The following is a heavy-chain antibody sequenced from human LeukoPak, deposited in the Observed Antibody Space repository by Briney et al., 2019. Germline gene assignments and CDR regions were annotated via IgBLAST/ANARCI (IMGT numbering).Heavy chain of an antibody. J-gene: IGHJ4*02. CDR3: ARGRETYYDILTGYYDY. CDR1: GYTFTSYD. CDR2: MNPNTVNT. Sequence: ASVKVSCKASGYTFTSYDINWVRQATGEGLEWMGWMNPNTVNTGYAQKFQGRVTMTRNTSISTAYMGMSSLRSEDTAVYYCARGRETYYDILTGYYDYWGQGTLVTVSS. D-gene: IGHD3-9*01. V-gene: IGHV1-8*01.